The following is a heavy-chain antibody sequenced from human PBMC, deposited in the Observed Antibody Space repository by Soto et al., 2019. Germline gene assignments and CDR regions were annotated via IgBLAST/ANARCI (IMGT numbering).Heavy chain of an antibody. D-gene: IGHD2-2*02. J-gene: IGHJ4*02. V-gene: IGHV5-51*01. CDR3: ARLLCLSTSCYTGSRHFFDY. Sequence: PGESLKISCKDSGYSFTNYWIGWVRQMPGKGLEWVGIIYAGDSDTRYGPSFQGQVTISVDKSISTAYLQWSSLKASDTAMYYCARLLCLSTSCYTGSRHFFDYWGQGALVTVSS. CDR1: GYSFTNYW. CDR2: IYAGDSDT.